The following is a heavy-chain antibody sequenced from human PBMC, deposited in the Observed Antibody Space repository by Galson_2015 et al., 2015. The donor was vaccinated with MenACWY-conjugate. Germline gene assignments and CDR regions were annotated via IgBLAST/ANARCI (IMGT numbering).Heavy chain of an antibody. CDR1: GFTFSSYW. CDR3: AKEDDSGGNDAFGDI. Sequence: SLRLSCAASGFTFSSYWMSWVRQAPGKGLEWVAFIRYDGENKYYVDSVKGRFTISRDNFKKTLSLQMNSLRAEDTAVYFCAKEDDSGGNDAFGDIWSQGTLVTVSS. D-gene: IGHD4-23*01. J-gene: IGHJ3*02. V-gene: IGHV3-30*02. CDR2: IRYDGENK.